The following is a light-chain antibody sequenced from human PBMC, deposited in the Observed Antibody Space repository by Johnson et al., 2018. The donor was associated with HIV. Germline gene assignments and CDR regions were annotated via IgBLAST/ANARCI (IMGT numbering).Light chain of an antibody. CDR3: GTWDSSLSAS. CDR1: SSNIGKNY. Sequence: QSVLTQPPSVSAAPGQKVTISCSGSSSNIGKNYVCWYQQLPGTAPKLLIYDNNKRPSGIPDRFSGSRSGTSASLGITGLQTGDEADYYCGTWDSSLSASFGTGTKVTVL. V-gene: IGLV1-51*01. CDR2: DNN. J-gene: IGLJ1*01.